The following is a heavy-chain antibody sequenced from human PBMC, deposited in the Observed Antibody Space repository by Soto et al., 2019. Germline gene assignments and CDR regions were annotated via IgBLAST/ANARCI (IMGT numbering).Heavy chain of an antibody. CDR1: DGSICRYY. Sequence: SETLSLTCTVSDGSICRYYWSWIRQTPGKGLEWIGYIYYSGSTNYNPSLKSRVTISVDTSKNQSSLKLSSVTAADTAVYYCARRVGATVTTTLYYYYHYMDVWCKGTTVTVSS. V-gene: IGHV4-59*08. CDR2: IYYSGST. D-gene: IGHD4-17*01. J-gene: IGHJ6*03. CDR3: ARRVGATVTTTLYYYYHYMDV.